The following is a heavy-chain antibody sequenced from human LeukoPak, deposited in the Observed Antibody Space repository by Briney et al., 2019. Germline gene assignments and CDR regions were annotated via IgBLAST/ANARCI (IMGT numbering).Heavy chain of an antibody. J-gene: IGHJ4*02. V-gene: IGHV3-7*01. D-gene: IGHD1-1*01. CDR1: GFTFSVFW. Sequence: GGSLRLSCAGSGFTFSVFWMTWVRQTPGKGLEWVANIKEDGTEKNLVDSVKGRFTISRDNTKNLLFLEMNNLRGDDTAIYYCVRESRPGGAMGLYHNLDYWGQGTLVAVSS. CDR3: VRESRPGGAMGLYHNLDY. CDR2: IKEDGTEK.